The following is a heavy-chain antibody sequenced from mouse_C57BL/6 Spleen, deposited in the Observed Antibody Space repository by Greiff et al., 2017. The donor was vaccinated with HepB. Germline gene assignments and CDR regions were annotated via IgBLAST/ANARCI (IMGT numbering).Heavy chain of an antibody. CDR1: GFTFSDYG. CDR2: ISSGSSTI. Sequence: EVKVVESGGGLVKPGGSLKLSCAASGFTFSDYGMHWVRQAPEKGLEWVAYISSGSSTIYYADTVKGRFTISRDNAKNTLFLQMTSLRSEDTAMYYCARESTMITKEGFAYWGQGTLVTVSA. J-gene: IGHJ3*01. CDR3: ARESTMITKEGFAY. V-gene: IGHV5-17*01. D-gene: IGHD2-4*01.